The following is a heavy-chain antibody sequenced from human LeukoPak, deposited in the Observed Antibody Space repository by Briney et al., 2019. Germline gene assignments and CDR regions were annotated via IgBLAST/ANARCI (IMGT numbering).Heavy chain of an antibody. CDR1: GFTFSSYG. CDR2: IRHDGSNK. Sequence: GGSLRLSCAASGFTFSSYGMHWVRQAPGKGLEWVAFIRHDGSNKYYADSVKGRFTISRDNSKNTLYLQMNSLRAEDTAVYYCAREMASRLIVVVPEYYFDYWGQGTLVTVSS. V-gene: IGHV3-30*02. CDR3: AREMASRLIVVVPEYYFDY. J-gene: IGHJ4*02. D-gene: IGHD3-22*01.